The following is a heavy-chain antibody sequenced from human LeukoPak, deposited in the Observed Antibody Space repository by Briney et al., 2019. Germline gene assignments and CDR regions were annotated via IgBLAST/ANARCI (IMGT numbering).Heavy chain of an antibody. Sequence: SETLSLTCAVYGGSFSGYSWSWIRQPPGKGLEWIGEINYNGSTKYNPSLKSRVTISVDTSKNQFSLKLNSVTAADTAVYYCARHGSANLDYWGQGTLVTVSS. CDR1: GGSFSGYS. J-gene: IGHJ4*02. CDR2: INYNGST. D-gene: IGHD4/OR15-4a*01. V-gene: IGHV4-34*01. CDR3: ARHGSANLDY.